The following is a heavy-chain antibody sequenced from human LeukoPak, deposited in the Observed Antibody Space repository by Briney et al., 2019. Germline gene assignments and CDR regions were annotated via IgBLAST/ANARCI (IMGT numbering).Heavy chain of an antibody. CDR2: ITGSGDIT. CDR1: GFTFSSYI. V-gene: IGHV3-23*01. Sequence: GGSLRLSCAASGFTFSSYIMTWVRQAPGKGLEWVSGITGSGDITYYADSVKGRFTISRDNSKNTLYLQMNSLRAEDTALYYCAKDRAPYCSSSSCYGNFDYWGQGTLITVSS. J-gene: IGHJ4*02. D-gene: IGHD2-2*01. CDR3: AKDRAPYCSSSSCYGNFDY.